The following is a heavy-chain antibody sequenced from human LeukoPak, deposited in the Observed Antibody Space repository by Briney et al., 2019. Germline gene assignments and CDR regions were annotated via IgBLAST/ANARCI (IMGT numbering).Heavy chain of an antibody. CDR3: ARGLHGAFDI. CDR2: IYYSGST. CDR1: GGSISSYY. Sequence: SETLSLTCTVSGGSISSYYWGWIRQPPGKGLEWIGSIYYSGSTYYNPSLKSRVTISADTSKNQFSLKLSSVTAADTAVYYCARGLHGAFDIWGQGTMVTVSS. J-gene: IGHJ3*02. V-gene: IGHV4-39*07.